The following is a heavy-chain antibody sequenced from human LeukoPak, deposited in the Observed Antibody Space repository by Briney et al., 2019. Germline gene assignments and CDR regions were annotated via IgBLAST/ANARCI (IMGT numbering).Heavy chain of an antibody. CDR3: ARDPRGIVGAPRPDY. CDR2: INPSGGST. D-gene: IGHD1-26*01. CDR1: GYTFTSYY. Sequence: ASVKVSCKASGYTFTSYYMHWVRQAPGQGLEWMGIINPSGGSTSYAQKFQGRVTMTRDTSTSTVYMELSSLRSEDTAVYYCARDPRGIVGAPRPDYWGQGTLVTVSS. J-gene: IGHJ4*02. V-gene: IGHV1-46*03.